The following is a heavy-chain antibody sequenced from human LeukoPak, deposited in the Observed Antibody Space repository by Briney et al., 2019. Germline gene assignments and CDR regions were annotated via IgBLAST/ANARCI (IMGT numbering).Heavy chain of an antibody. Sequence: ASVKVSCKASGYTFTSYGISRVRQAPGQGLEWMGWISAYNGNTNYAQKFQGRVTITADESTSTAYMELSSLRSEDTAVYYCARLRYSSSWEYGYYYGMDVWGQGTTVTVSS. V-gene: IGHV1-18*01. CDR1: GYTFTSYG. J-gene: IGHJ6*02. D-gene: IGHD6-13*01. CDR2: ISAYNGNT. CDR3: ARLRYSSSWEYGYYYGMDV.